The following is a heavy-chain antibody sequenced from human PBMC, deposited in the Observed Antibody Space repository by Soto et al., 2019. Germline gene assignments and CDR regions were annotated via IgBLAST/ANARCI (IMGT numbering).Heavy chain of an antibody. J-gene: IGHJ6*02. V-gene: IGHV2-5*02. CDR3: VQSRCGGDCLQSYSSHSYYGLDV. CDR2: IYWDDDK. Sequence: QITLKESGPPLVKPTQPLTLTCTFSGLSLSTTGVGVGWIRQPPGKALEWLALIYWDDDKRYSPSLKSRLTITXDXSXNXXVLTMTNMDPVDTATYYCVQSRCGGDCLQSYSSHSYYGLDVWGQGTTVTVSS. D-gene: IGHD2-21*02. CDR1: GLSLSTTGVG.